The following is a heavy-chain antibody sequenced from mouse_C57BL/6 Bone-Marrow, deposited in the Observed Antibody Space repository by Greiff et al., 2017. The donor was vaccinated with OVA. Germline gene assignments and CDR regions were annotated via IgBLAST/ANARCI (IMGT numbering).Heavy chain of an antibody. Sequence: EVMLVESGAELVRPGASVKLSCTASGFNIKDDYMHWVKQRPEQGLEWIGWIDPENGDTEYASKFQGKATITADTSSNTAYLQLSSLTSEDTAVYYCTTFITTVVANWYFDVWGTGTTVTVSS. CDR3: TTFITTVVANWYFDV. CDR1: GFNIKDDY. D-gene: IGHD1-1*01. J-gene: IGHJ1*03. CDR2: IDPENGDT. V-gene: IGHV14-4*01.